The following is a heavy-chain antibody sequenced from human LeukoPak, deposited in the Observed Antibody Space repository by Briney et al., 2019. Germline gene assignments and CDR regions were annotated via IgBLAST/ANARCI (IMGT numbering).Heavy chain of an antibody. D-gene: IGHD3-22*01. V-gene: IGHV1-46*01. CDR1: GYTFTSYY. CDR2: INPSGGST. CDR3: ASQNSYYDSSGYYTYYMDV. J-gene: IGHJ6*03. Sequence: VASVKVSCKASGYTFTSYYMHWVRQAPGQGLEWMGIINPSGGSTSYAQKFQGRVTMTRDMSTSTVYMELSSLRSEETAVYYCASQNSYYDSSGYYTYYMDVWGKGTTVTVSS.